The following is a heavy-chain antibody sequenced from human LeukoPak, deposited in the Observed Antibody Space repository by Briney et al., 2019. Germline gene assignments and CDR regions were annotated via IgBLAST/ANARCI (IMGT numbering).Heavy chain of an antibody. CDR3: AKVAGYYGSGSATDY. Sequence: GGSLRLSCAAAGFTFSNCGMSWVRQAPGKGLEWVSCIRGSGGSTYYADSVKGRFTISRDNSKNTLYLQMNSLRAEDTAVYYCAKVAGYYGSGSATDYWGQGTLVTVSS. CDR1: GFTFSNCG. V-gene: IGHV3-23*01. J-gene: IGHJ4*02. D-gene: IGHD3-10*01. CDR2: IRGSGGST.